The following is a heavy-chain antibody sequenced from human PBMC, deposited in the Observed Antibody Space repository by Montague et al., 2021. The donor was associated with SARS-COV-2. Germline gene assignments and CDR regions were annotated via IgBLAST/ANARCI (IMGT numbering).Heavy chain of an antibody. D-gene: IGHD2-2*03. Sequence: SLRLSCAASGFSFSTYHMNWVRQAPGKGLEWVSSISPSGDNIYSADSLKGRFIISRDNAKNSLYLQMSSLRAEDTAIYYCARDTWIAATVPDYWGQGTLVTVSS. CDR2: ISPSGDNI. J-gene: IGHJ4*02. V-gene: IGHV3-21*01. CDR3: ARDTWIAATVPDY. CDR1: GFSFSTYH.